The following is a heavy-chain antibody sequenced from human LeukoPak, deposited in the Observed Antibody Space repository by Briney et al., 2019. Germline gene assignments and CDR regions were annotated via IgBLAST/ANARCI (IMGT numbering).Heavy chain of an antibody. J-gene: IGHJ4*02. CDR1: GGSISSGSYY. D-gene: IGHD4-23*01. Sequence: SETLSLTCTVSGGSISSGSYYWSWIRQPAGKGLEWIGRIYTSGSTNYNPSLKSRVTISVDTSKNQFSLKLSSVTAADTAVYYCAREVSLYGGNSDYFDYWGQGTLVIVSS. CDR3: AREVSLYGGNSDYFDY. V-gene: IGHV4-61*02. CDR2: IYTSGST.